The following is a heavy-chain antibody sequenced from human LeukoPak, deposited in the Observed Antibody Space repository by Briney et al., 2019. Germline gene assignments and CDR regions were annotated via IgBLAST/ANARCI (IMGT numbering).Heavy chain of an antibody. CDR3: ARVGYYYDSSGYYVMTEIDY. Sequence: GGSLRLSCAASGFTFSSYSMNWVRQAPGKGLEWVSSISSSSSYIYYADSVKGRFTISRDNAKNSLYLQMNSLRAEDTAVYYCARVGYYYDSSGYYVMTEIDYWGQGTLVTVSS. CDR2: ISSSSSYI. D-gene: IGHD3-22*01. CDR1: GFTFSSYS. V-gene: IGHV3-21*06. J-gene: IGHJ4*02.